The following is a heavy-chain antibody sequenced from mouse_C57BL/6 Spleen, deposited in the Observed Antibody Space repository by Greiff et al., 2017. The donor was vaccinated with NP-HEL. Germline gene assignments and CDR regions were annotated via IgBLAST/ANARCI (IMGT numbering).Heavy chain of an antibody. J-gene: IGHJ2*01. CDR1: GFNIKDYY. D-gene: IGHD3-2*01. V-gene: IGHV14-2*01. Sequence: EVQLQQSGAELVKPGASVKLSCTASGFNIKDYYMHWVKQRTEQGLEWIGRIGPEDGETKYAPKIQGNATITADTTSNTAYLQLSSQTSEDTAVYYCASWERQKEELHYWGQGTTLTVSS. CDR2: IGPEDGET. CDR3: ASWERQKEELHY.